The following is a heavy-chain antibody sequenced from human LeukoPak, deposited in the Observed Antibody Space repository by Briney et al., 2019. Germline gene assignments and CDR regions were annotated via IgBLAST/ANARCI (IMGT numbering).Heavy chain of an antibody. D-gene: IGHD4-17*01. Sequence: ASVKVSCKASGYTFTGYYMHCGPQAPGQGLEWRGWINSNSGGTNYAQKFQGRVTMTRDTSISTAYVELSRLRSEDTAVYYCARGGSDYGDYRSHFDYWGQGTLVTVSS. CDR3: ARGGSDYGDYRSHFDY. CDR2: INSNSGGT. J-gene: IGHJ4*02. V-gene: IGHV1-2*02. CDR1: GYTFTGYY.